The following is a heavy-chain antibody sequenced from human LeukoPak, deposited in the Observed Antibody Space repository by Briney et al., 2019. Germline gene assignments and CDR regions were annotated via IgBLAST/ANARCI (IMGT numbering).Heavy chain of an antibody. Sequence: GGSLRLSCAASGLTFTDFWMNWVRLAPGRGLEWLANIKPDGNEKYYVDSVKGRFAISRDNAKNEVYLEMNSLRAEDTGVYYCSGRDSSRSPRAYWGRGTLVSVSS. V-gene: IGHV3-7*01. CDR3: SGRDSSRSPRAY. CDR1: GLTFTDFW. CDR2: IKPDGNEK. D-gene: IGHD2-2*01. J-gene: IGHJ4*02.